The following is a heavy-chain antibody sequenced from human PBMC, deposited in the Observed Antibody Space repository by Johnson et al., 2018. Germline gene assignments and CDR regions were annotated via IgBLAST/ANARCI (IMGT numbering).Heavy chain of an antibody. CDR2: IPSDGSNK. V-gene: IGHV3-30-3*01. CDR3: ARAIVGKGYFQH. D-gene: IGHD1-26*01. J-gene: IGHJ1*01. Sequence: QVQLVESGGGVVQPGRSLRLSCAASGFTFSSYAMHWVRQAPGKGLEWVAVIPSDGSNKYYADSVRGRFTISRDNSKNTLYLQMNSLRAEDTAGYYCARAIVGKGYFQHWGQGTLVTVSS. CDR1: GFTFSSYA.